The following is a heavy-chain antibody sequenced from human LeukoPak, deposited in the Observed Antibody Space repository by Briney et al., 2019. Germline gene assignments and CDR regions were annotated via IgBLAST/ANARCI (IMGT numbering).Heavy chain of an antibody. CDR1: GGSISSSSYY. Sequence: SETLSLTCTVSGGSISSSSYYWGWIRQPPGKGLEWIGNIYYSGSTYYNPSLKSRVTISVDTSKNQFSLKLSSVTAADTAVYYCAREGGFYCSSTSCYGLDYWGQGTLVTVSS. V-gene: IGHV4-39*07. D-gene: IGHD2-2*01. CDR2: IYYSGST. CDR3: AREGGFYCSSTSCYGLDY. J-gene: IGHJ4*02.